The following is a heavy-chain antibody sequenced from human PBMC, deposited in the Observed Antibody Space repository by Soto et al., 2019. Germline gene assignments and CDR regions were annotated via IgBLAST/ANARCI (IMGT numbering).Heavy chain of an antibody. Sequence: GESLKISCEGSGYSFTSYWIGWVRQMPGKGLEWMGIIYPGDSDTRYSPSFQGQVTISADKSINTAYLQWSSLKASDTAMYYCARSPIFYCSTTSCPFDFWGQGTLVTVSS. V-gene: IGHV5-51*01. J-gene: IGHJ4*02. CDR3: ARSPIFYCSTTSCPFDF. CDR2: IYPGDSDT. D-gene: IGHD2-2*01. CDR1: GYSFTSYW.